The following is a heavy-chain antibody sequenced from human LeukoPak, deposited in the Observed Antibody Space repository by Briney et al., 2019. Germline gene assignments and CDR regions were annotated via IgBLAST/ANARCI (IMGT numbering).Heavy chain of an antibody. D-gene: IGHD1-26*01. CDR1: GFTFRSYW. Sequence: QPGGSQRLSCAASGFTFRSYWMYWLRQAPGKGLVWVSRIDSDGSSTTYADSVKGRFTISRDNAKNTLYLQMNSLRAEDTAVYYCASIVGASGGWGQGTLVTVSS. J-gene: IGHJ4*02. CDR2: IDSDGSST. V-gene: IGHV3-74*03. CDR3: ASIVGASGG.